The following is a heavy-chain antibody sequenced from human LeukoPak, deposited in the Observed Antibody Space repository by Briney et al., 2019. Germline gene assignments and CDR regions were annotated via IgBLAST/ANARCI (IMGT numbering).Heavy chain of an antibody. CDR1: GYTFTRYD. Sequence: ASVKVSCKASGYTFTRYDINWVRQATGQGLAWMGWMNPNSGNTGYAQKFQGRVTMTRDTSIRTAYMELSRLRSDDTAVYYCASGYDKGEFDYWGQGTLVTVSS. J-gene: IGHJ4*02. CDR3: ASGYDKGEFDY. V-gene: IGHV1-8*01. CDR2: MNPNSGNT. D-gene: IGHD5-12*01.